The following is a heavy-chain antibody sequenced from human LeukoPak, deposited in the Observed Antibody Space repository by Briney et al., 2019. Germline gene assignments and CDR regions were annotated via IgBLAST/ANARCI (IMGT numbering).Heavy chain of an antibody. CDR2: IDHSGST. Sequence: SETLSLTCAVSGYSISSVYFWGWLRRPPGKGLEWIGTIDHSGSTYYNPSLKSRVTMSVDTSKNQFSLNLSSVTAADTAFYFCARNGGYGKFDYWGQGTLVTVSS. CDR3: ARNGGYGKFDY. J-gene: IGHJ4*02. D-gene: IGHD1-26*01. CDR1: GYSISSVYF. V-gene: IGHV4-38-2*01.